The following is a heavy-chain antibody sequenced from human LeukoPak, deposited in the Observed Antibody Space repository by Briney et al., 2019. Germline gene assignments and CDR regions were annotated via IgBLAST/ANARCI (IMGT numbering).Heavy chain of an antibody. CDR2: IYRGGST. J-gene: IGHJ4*01. V-gene: IGHV3-66*01. D-gene: IGHD3-22*01. CDR1: GFTVGSNY. Sequence: PGGSLRLSCAASGFTVGSNYMSWVRQAPGKGLEWVSIIYRGGSTNYADSVKGRFTISRDTSKNTLYLQMNSLRAEDTAVYYCAKDRLGALYYYDSSGYYRFDYWGQGTLVTVSS. CDR3: AKDRLGALYYYDSSGYYRFDY.